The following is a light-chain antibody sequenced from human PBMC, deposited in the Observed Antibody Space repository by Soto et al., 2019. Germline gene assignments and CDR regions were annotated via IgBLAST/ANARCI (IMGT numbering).Light chain of an antibody. CDR1: QSVANNY. CDR3: QKYGTSPPRLP. CDR2: GAS. V-gene: IGKV3-20*01. Sequence: DIVLTQSPGSLSLSPGERATLSCRASQSVANNYLAWYQQKPGQAPRLLIYGASSRATGAPDRFSGSGSGTDFTLTISRLETEDFSIYYCQKYGTSPPRLPFGAGTKVDIK. J-gene: IGKJ3*01.